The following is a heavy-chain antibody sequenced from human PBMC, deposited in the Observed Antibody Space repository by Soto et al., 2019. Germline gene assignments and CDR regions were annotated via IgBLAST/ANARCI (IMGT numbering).Heavy chain of an antibody. CDR2: MNSDGSST. CDR1: GFTFGNYW. CDR3: ATAVVDY. Sequence: EVQLVESGGGLVQPGGSLRLSCAASGFTFGNYWMHWVRQAPGKGLEWVSRMNSDGSSTNYADSVKGRFTVSRDNAKNTLYLQMNSLRAEDTAVYYCATAVVDYWGPGTLVTVSS. J-gene: IGHJ4*02. V-gene: IGHV3-74*01. D-gene: IGHD2-15*01.